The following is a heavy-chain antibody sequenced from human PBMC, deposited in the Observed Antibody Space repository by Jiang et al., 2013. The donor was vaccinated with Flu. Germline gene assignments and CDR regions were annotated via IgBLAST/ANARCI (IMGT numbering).Heavy chain of an antibody. V-gene: IGHV1-18*04. CDR1: GYIFTKYD. J-gene: IGHJ4*02. CDR3: AAYYYHTSGYDY. CDR2: ISTSNGNT. D-gene: IGHD3-22*01. Sequence: GAEVKKPGASVKVSCETSGYIFTKYDISWVRQAPGQGLQWMGWISTSNGNTNFPPDFQGRVTLTTDTSTGTAYMEMGSLTLDDTAVYYCAAYYYHTSGYDYWGQGTLVTVS.